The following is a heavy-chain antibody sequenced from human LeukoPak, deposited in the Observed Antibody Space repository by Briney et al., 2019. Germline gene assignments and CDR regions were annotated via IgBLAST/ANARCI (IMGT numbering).Heavy chain of an antibody. J-gene: IGHJ4*02. CDR3: ARAGLRVTMVRRSYFDY. CDR2: INHSGST. D-gene: IGHD3-10*01. CDR1: GGSFSGYY. V-gene: IGHV4-34*01. Sequence: SETLSLTCAVYGGSFSGYYWSWIRQPPGKGLGWIGEINHSGSTNYNPSLKSRVTISVDTSKNQFSLKLSSVTAADTAVYYCARAGLRVTMVRRSYFDYWGQGTLVTVSS.